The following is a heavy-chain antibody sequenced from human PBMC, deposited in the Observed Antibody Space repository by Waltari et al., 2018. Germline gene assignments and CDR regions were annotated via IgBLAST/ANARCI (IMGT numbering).Heavy chain of an antibody. CDR3: ARDKGLFDIAAAGAIYYFDY. CDR2: ISSSSSYI. V-gene: IGHV3-21*01. CDR1: GFTFSSYS. D-gene: IGHD6-13*01. Sequence: EVQLVESGGGLVKPGGSPRLSCAASGFTFSSYSMNWVRQAPGKGLEWVSSISSSSSYIYYADSVKGRFTISRDKAKNSLYLQMNSLRAEDTAVYYCARDKGLFDIAAAGAIYYFDYWGQGTLVTVSS. J-gene: IGHJ4*02.